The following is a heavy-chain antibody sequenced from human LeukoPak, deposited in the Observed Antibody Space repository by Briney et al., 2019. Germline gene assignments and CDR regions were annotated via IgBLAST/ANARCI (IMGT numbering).Heavy chain of an antibody. CDR3: ARRRLTGRIDY. CDR1: GGSISSSSYY. Sequence: PSETLSLTCTVSGGSISSSSYYWGWIRQPPGKGLEWIGNIYYSGSTYCNLSLKSRVTISVDTSKNQFSLKLSSVTAADTAVYYCARRRLTGRIDYWGQGTLVTVSS. V-gene: IGHV4-39*01. J-gene: IGHJ4*02. D-gene: IGHD1-20*01. CDR2: IYYSGST.